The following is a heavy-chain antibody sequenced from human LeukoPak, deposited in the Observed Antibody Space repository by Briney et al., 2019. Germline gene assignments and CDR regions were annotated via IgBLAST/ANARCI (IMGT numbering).Heavy chain of an antibody. CDR2: INNDGRTT. Sequence: GGSLRLSCAASAFTFGNNWMYWVRQAPGKGLVWVSRINNDGRTTSYADSVKGRFTISRDNAKSTLYLQMNSLRAEDTAVYFCARGDYVWGTYHYTLDYWGQGTLVTVSS. J-gene: IGHJ4*02. D-gene: IGHD3-16*02. CDR3: ARGDYVWGTYHYTLDY. CDR1: AFTFGNNW. V-gene: IGHV3-74*01.